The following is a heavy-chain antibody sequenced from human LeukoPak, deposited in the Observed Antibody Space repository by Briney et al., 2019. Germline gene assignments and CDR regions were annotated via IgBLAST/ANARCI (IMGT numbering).Heavy chain of an antibody. CDR3: ALPSSGWRFDY. CDR1: GFTFSNYG. Sequence: PGRSLRLSCAASGFTFSNYGMHWVRRAPGKGLEWVAVISNDGSYRDFADSVKGRFTISRDNPKDTLYLQMNSLRAEDTAVYYCALPSSGWRFDYWGRGALVTVS. D-gene: IGHD6-19*01. V-gene: IGHV3-30*03. CDR2: ISNDGSYR. J-gene: IGHJ4*02.